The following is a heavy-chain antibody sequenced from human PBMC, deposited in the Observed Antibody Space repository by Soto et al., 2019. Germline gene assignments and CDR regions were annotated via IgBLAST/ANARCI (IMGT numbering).Heavy chain of an antibody. CDR3: AREYTAWPLAYGLDV. Sequence: GGSLRLSCAASGFTISDYYMTWIRQAPGKGLEWVSSISSRSDIYYADSVKGRFTISRDNAKNSVSLQMNSLRAEDTAVYYCAREYTAWPLAYGLDVWGQGTTVTVSS. CDR2: ISSRSDI. D-gene: IGHD2-2*02. CDR1: GFTISDYY. V-gene: IGHV3-11*04. J-gene: IGHJ6*02.